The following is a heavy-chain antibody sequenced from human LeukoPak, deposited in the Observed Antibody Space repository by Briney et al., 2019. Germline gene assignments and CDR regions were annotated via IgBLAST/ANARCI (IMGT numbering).Heavy chain of an antibody. Sequence: GSLRLSCAASGFTVSSNYMSWIRQPPGKGLEWIGYIYYSGSTNYNPSLKSRVTISVDTSKNQFSLKLSSVTAADTAVYYCAVIAAHYYYGMDVWGQGTTVTVSS. V-gene: IGHV4-59*02. CDR2: IYYSGST. J-gene: IGHJ6*02. CDR1: GFTVSSNY. CDR3: AVIAAHYYYGMDV. D-gene: IGHD6-13*01.